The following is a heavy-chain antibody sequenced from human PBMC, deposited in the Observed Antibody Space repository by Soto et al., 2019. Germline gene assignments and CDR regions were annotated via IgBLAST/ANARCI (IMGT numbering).Heavy chain of an antibody. D-gene: IGHD3-3*01. V-gene: IGHV2-5*02. CDR2: IYWDAAK. J-gene: IGHJ4*02. CDR3: AHRVLRTVFGVVTTTAIYFDF. Sequence: QITLNESGPTQVKPRQTLTLTCTFSGFSLTTSGVGVGWIRQSPGKAPEWLALIYWDAAKRYSPSLKSRLTITKDTTKNQVVLTMAVLDPADTATYYCAHRVLRTVFGVVTTTAIYFDFWGQGTPVAVSS. CDR1: GFSLTTSGVG.